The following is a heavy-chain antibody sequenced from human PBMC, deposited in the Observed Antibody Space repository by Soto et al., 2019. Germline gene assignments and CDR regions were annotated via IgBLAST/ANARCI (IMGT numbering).Heavy chain of an antibody. CDR2: INAANGDT. CDR3: VRRHVSATGIDWFDP. D-gene: IGHD6-13*01. CDR1: GYTFTSYG. J-gene: IGHJ5*02. V-gene: IGHV1-3*01. Sequence: QVQLVQSGTEVKKPGASVKVSCKASGYTFTSYGIHWVRQAPGQRLEWMGWINAANGDTKYSPKFQGGVTITRDTSASTAYMERSSLRSEDTAVYYCVRRHVSATGIDWFDPWGQGTLVTVSS.